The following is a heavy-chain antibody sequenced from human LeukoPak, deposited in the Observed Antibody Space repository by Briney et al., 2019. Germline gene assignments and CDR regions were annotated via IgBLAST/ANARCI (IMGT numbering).Heavy chain of an antibody. CDR3: ARVLYYDFWSGYSEDAFDI. CDR2: IYTSGST. D-gene: IGHD3-3*01. CDR1: GGSISSGSYY. V-gene: IGHV4-61*02. Sequence: PSETLSLTCTVSGGSISSGSYYWSWIRQPAGKGLEWIGRIYTSGSTNYNPSLKSRVTISVDTSKNQFSLKLSSVTAADTAVYYCARVLYYDFWSGYSEDAFDIWGQGTMVTVSS. J-gene: IGHJ3*02.